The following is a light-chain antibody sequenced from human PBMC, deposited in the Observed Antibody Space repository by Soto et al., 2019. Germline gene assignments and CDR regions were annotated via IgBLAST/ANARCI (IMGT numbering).Light chain of an antibody. CDR1: QNIKTW. CDR3: QQYNSYSPL. Sequence: DIQMTQSPSTLSASVGDTVTITCRASQNIKTWLAWHQQKPGKAPKLLIFDASTLESRVPSRFSGSGSGTDFTLTINSLQPDDFATYYCQQYNSYSPLFGQGTKVEIK. V-gene: IGKV1-5*01. CDR2: DAS. J-gene: IGKJ1*01.